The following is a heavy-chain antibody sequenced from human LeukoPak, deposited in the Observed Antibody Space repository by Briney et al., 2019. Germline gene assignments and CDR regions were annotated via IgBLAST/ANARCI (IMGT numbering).Heavy chain of an antibody. V-gene: IGHV3-33*05. CDR2: ISYDGSNK. CDR3: ARVGYSSSWRERYKYYFDY. Sequence: GGSLRLSCAASGFTFSSYGMHWVRQAPGKGLEWVAVISYDGSNKYYADSVKGRFTISRDNSKNTLYLQMNSLKAEDTAVYYCARVGYSSSWRERYKYYFDYWGQGTLVTVSS. CDR1: GFTFSSYG. J-gene: IGHJ4*02. D-gene: IGHD6-13*01.